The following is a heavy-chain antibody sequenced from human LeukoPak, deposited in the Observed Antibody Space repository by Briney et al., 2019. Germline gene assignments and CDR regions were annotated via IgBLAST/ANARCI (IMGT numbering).Heavy chain of an antibody. D-gene: IGHD1-1*01. V-gene: IGHV1-8*01. J-gene: IGHJ3*02. CDR2: MNPNSGNT. CDR1: GYTFTSYD. Sequence: ASVKVSCKASGYTFTSYDINWVRQATGQGLEWMGWMNPNSGNTGYAQKFQGRVTMTRNTSISTAYMELSSLRSEDTAVYYCARVGNAKPSFDIWGQGTMVTVSS. CDR3: ARVGNAKPSFDI.